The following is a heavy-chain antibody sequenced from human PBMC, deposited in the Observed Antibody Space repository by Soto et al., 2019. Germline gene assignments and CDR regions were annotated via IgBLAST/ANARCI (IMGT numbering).Heavy chain of an antibody. CDR3: ARDRYCSGGSCYFWFDP. CDR1: GGSISSSSYY. V-gene: IGHV4-39*02. J-gene: IGHJ5*02. CDR2: IYYSGST. D-gene: IGHD2-15*01. Sequence: SETLSLTCTVSGGSISSSSYYWGWIRQPPGKGLEWIGSIYYSGSTYYNPSLKSRVTISVDTSKKQFSLKLSSVTAADTAVYYCARDRYCSGGSCYFWFDPWGQGTLVTVSS.